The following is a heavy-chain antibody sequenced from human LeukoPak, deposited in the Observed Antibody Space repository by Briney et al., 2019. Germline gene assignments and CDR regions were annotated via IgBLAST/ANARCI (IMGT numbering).Heavy chain of an antibody. CDR2: FDPEDGET. J-gene: IGHJ3*02. V-gene: IGHV1-24*01. CDR1: GYTLTELS. D-gene: IGHD6-19*01. Sequence: ASVKVSCKASGYTLTELSMHWVRQAPGKGLEWMGGFDPEDGETIYAQKFQGRVTMTEDTSTDTAYMELSSLRSEDTAVYYCATDPRGSGWYWDAFDIWGQGTMVTVSS. CDR3: ATDPRGSGWYWDAFDI.